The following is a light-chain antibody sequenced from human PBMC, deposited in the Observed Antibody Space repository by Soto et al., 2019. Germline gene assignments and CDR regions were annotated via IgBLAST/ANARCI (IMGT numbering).Light chain of an antibody. CDR2: DAS. CDR1: QSVRSNY. Sequence: EIVLKQSPDTLSLSPGERAALSCRASQSVRSNYLAWYQQKPGQAPRFLIYDASSRATGIPDRFSGSGSGTDFTLTISRLEPEDFAVYYCQQYGSTPLTFGGGTRWIS. V-gene: IGKV3-20*01. CDR3: QQYGSTPLT. J-gene: IGKJ4*01.